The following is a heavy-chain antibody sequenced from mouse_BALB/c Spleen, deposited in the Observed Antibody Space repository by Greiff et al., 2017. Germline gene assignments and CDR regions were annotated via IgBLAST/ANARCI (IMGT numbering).Heavy chain of an antibody. D-gene: IGHD1-1*01. V-gene: IGHV5-9-4*01. CDR1: GFTFSSYA. Sequence: EVMLVESGGGLVKPGGSLKLSCAASGFTFSSYAMSWVRQSPEKRLEWVAEISSGGSYTYYPDTVTGRFTISRDNAKNTLYLEMSSLRSEDTAMYYCARDQVGAMDYWGQGTSVTVSS. CDR3: ARDQVGAMDY. J-gene: IGHJ4*01. CDR2: ISSGGSYT.